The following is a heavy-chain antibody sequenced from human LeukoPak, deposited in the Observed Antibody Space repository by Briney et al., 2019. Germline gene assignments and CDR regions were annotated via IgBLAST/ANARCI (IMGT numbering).Heavy chain of an antibody. D-gene: IGHD2-2*01. Sequence: GASVKVSCKASGYTFTGYYIHWVRQAPGQGLEWMGWINPNSGDTNYAQKFQGRVTMTRDTSISTAYMELSSLKSDDTAVYYCARAKWESSTTCYGAWGRGTLVTVSS. CDR2: INPNSGDT. V-gene: IGHV1-2*02. CDR1: GYTFTGYY. CDR3: ARAKWESSTTCYGA. J-gene: IGHJ5*02.